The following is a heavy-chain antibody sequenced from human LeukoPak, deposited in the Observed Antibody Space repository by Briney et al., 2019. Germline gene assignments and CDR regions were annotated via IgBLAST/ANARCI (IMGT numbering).Heavy chain of an antibody. CDR1: GFTFSSYG. Sequence: PGGSLRLSCAASGFTFSSYGMHWVRQAPGKGLEWVAVISYDGSNKYYADSVKGRFTISRDNSKNTLYLQMNSLRAEGTAVYYCAKDGDSMTTDYYYYGMDVWGQETTVTVSS. J-gene: IGHJ6*02. D-gene: IGHD4-11*01. CDR2: ISYDGSNK. V-gene: IGHV3-30*18. CDR3: AKDGDSMTTDYYYYGMDV.